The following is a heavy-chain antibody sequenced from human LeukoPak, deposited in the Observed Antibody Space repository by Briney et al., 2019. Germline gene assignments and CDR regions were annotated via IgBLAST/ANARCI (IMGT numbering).Heavy chain of an antibody. CDR1: GXAFSSYA. J-gene: IGHJ4*02. CDR2: ISVASNT. Sequence: GGSLRLSCXASGXAFSSYAMSWVRQAPGKGLEWVSTISVASNTFYSDSVKGRFTISRDNSRNTVYLQMPSLRADDTAVYYCADYGVSGVRNNFYWGQGTLVTVSS. V-gene: IGHV3-23*01. CDR3: ADYGVSGVRNNFY. D-gene: IGHD3-3*01.